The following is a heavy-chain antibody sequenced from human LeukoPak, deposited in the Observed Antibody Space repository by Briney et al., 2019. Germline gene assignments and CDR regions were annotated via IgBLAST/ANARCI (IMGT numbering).Heavy chain of an antibody. CDR3: ARAGIRVTAIRRYYYYGMDV. CDR2: IWYDGSNK. J-gene: IGHJ6*02. D-gene: IGHD2-21*02. V-gene: IGHV3-33*01. CDR1: GFTFSSYG. Sequence: PGGSLRLSCAASGFTFSSYGMHWVRQAPGKGLEWVAVIWYDGSNKYYADSVKGRFTNSRDNSKNTLYLQMNSLRAEDTAVYYCARAGIRVTAIRRYYYYGMDVWGQGTTVTVSS.